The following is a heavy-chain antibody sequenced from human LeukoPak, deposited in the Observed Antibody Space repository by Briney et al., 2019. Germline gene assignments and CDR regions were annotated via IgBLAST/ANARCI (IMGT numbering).Heavy chain of an antibody. CDR2: IIPIFGTA. CDR3: ARALQDQLPDDY. J-gene: IGHJ4*02. CDR1: GGTFSSYA. D-gene: IGHD2-2*01. V-gene: IGHV1-69*06. Sequence: GASVKVSCKASGGTFSSYAISWVRQAPGQGLEWMGGIIPIFGTANYAQKFQGRVTITADKSTSTAYMELSSLRSDDTAVYYCARALQDQLPDDYWGQGTLVTVSS.